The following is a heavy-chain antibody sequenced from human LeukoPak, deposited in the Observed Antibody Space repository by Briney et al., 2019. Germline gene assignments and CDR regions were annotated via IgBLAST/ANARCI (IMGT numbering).Heavy chain of an antibody. V-gene: IGHV4-61*10. D-gene: IGHD3-22*01. CDR1: GDSISSGDYY. J-gene: IGHJ4*02. CDR2: IYYSGST. CDR3: ARGSDSSGYYTVDY. Sequence: SETLSLTCTVSGDSISSGDYYWSWIRQPAGKGLEWIGYIYYSGSTNYNPSLKSRVTISVDTSKNQFSLKLSSVTAADTAVYYCARGSDSSGYYTVDYWGQGTLVTVSS.